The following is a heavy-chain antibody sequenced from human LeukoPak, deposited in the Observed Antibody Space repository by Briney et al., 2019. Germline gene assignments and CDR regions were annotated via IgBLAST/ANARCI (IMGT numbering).Heavy chain of an antibody. D-gene: IGHD4-17*01. CDR1: GYTFTSYG. CDR2: VSAYNGNT. Sequence: GSVLVSCKASGYTFTSYGTSWVRQAPGQGVEGMGSVSAYNGNTNYEEKLEGRGTITTDTSTSTAYIELRSLRSDDTAVYYCARASQAVTTPWYFDLWSRGTLVTVSS. J-gene: IGHJ2*01. CDR3: ARASQAVTTPWYFDL. V-gene: IGHV1-18*04.